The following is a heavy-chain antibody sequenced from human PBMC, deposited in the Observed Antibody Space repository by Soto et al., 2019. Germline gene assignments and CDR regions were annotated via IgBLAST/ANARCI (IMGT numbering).Heavy chain of an antibody. D-gene: IGHD7-27*01. CDR1: GGSVRTGSYH. Sequence: SETLSLTCSVSGGSVRTGSYHWSWIRQPLGKGLEWIGFIPNNGSPDYNPSLKSRVVVSIDRSKNQFSLKVNSVTAADTAVYFCARIGWGGDSWGQGTLVTVSS. J-gene: IGHJ4*02. V-gene: IGHV4-61*01. CDR3: ARIGWGGDS. CDR2: IPNNGSP.